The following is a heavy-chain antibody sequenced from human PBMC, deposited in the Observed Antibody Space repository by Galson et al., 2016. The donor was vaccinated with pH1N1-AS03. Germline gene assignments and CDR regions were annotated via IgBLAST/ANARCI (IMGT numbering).Heavy chain of an antibody. D-gene: IGHD1-14*01. CDR1: GGTFNTYS. Sequence: SVKVSCKASGGTFNTYSFNWVRQAPGQGLEWMGGIIPVFGTANYAQQFQDRVTITADASRREAYMEIRSLRSEDSALYFCSRGIRNTKKNFGMDACGQGTAVIVSS. V-gene: IGHV1-69*13. J-gene: IGHJ6*02. CDR2: IIPVFGTA. CDR3: SRGIRNTKKNFGMDA.